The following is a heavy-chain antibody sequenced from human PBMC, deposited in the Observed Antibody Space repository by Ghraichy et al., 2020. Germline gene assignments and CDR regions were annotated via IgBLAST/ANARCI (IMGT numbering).Heavy chain of an antibody. V-gene: IGHV1-69*13. CDR3: ALGWRGSYYLDY. D-gene: IGHD1-26*01. CDR2: IIPIFGTA. Sequence: SVKVSCKASGGTFSSYAISWVRQAPGQGLEWMGGIIPIFGTANYAQKFQGRVTITADESTSTAYMELSSLRSEDTAVYYCALGWRGSYYLDYWGQEPWSPSPQ. J-gene: IGHJ4*01. CDR1: GGTFSSYA.